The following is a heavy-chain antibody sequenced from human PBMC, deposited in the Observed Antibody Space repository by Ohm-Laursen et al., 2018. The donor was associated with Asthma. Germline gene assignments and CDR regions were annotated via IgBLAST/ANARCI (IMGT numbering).Heavy chain of an antibody. D-gene: IGHD6-13*01. CDR1: GFTFSSYG. Sequence: SLRLSCTASGFTFSSYGMHWVRQAPGKGLEWVAVISYDGSNKYYADSVKGRFTISRDNSKNTLYLQMNSLRAEDTAVYYCAKSRYSSSWTLLFDYWGQGTLVTVSS. CDR3: AKSRYSSSWTLLFDY. CDR2: ISYDGSNK. V-gene: IGHV3-30*18. J-gene: IGHJ4*02.